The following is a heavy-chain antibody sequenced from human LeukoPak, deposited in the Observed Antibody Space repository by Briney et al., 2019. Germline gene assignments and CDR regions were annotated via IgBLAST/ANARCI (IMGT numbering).Heavy chain of an antibody. CDR3: ARDLGDMVRGAPRF. J-gene: IGHJ4*02. CDR1: GYTFTDYY. V-gene: IGHV1-2*02. D-gene: IGHD3-10*01. Sequence: GASVKVSCRASGYTFTDYYMHWVRQAPGQGLEWMGWIYPNSGGTNYAQKFQGRVTMTRDTSISTAYMDLRRLRSDDTAVYYCARDLGDMVRGAPRFWGQGTLVTVSS. CDR2: IYPNSGGT.